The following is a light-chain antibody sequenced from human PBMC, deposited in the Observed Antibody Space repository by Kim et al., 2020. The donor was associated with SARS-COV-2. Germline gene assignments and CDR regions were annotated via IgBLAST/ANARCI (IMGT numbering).Light chain of an antibody. V-gene: IGKV1-17*03. Sequence: SAAVGDAGAVGGRASQGINQILVWFQRKRGQGPTRLICAAGGPQSGVPSRFGGSGSGTEFSVTVTGLQPEDFATYDCRRHRSCPRAFGQGAKLEI. J-gene: IGKJ2*01. CDR3: RRHRSCPRA. CDR2: AAG. CDR1: QGINQI.